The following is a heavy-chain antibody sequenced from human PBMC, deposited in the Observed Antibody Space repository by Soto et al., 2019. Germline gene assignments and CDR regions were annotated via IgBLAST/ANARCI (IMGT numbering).Heavy chain of an antibody. D-gene: IGHD2-15*01. CDR2: FNGNGGGT. V-gene: IGHV3-23*01. CDR1: GFSFSTYA. Sequence: GGSLRLSCATSGFSFSTYAMTWVRQAPGKGLEWVSTFNGNGGGTYYADSVKGRFTISRDNSKNALYLQMDSLRAEDTATYYCAKDNSLHWFDPWGQGTLVTVSS. J-gene: IGHJ5*02. CDR3: AKDNSLHWFDP.